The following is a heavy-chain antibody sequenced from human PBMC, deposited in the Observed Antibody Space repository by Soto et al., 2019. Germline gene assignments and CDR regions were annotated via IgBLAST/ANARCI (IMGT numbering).Heavy chain of an antibody. J-gene: IGHJ3*02. CDR1: GGSISSYY. CDR3: ARDDRVEEMATNAFDI. V-gene: IGHV4-59*01. Sequence: SETLPLTCTVSGGSISSYYGSWIRQPPGKGLEWIGYIYYSGSTNYNPSLKSRVTISVDTSKNQFSLKLSSVTAADTAVYYCARDDRVEEMATNAFDIWGQGTMVTVSS. D-gene: IGHD5-12*01. CDR2: IYYSGST.